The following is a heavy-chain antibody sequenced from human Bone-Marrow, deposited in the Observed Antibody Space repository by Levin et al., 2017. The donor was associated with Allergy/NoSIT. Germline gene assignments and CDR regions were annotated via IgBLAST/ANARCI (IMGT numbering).Heavy chain of an antibody. J-gene: IGHJ6*02. Sequence: GESLKISCAASGFTFSSYGMHWVRQAPGKGLEWVAVIWYDGSNKYYADSVKGRFTISRDNSKNTLYLQMNSLRAEDTAVYYCARGDRGWFGELSYYGMDVWGQGTTVTVSS. CDR2: IWYDGSNK. CDR1: GFTFSSYG. D-gene: IGHD3-10*01. CDR3: ARGDRGWFGELSYYGMDV. V-gene: IGHV3-33*01.